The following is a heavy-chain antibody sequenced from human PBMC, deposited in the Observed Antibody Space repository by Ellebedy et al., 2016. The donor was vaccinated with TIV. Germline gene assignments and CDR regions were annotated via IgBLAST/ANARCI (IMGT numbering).Heavy chain of an antibody. CDR2: INPNSGGT. V-gene: IGHV1-2*02. J-gene: IGHJ4*02. CDR1: GYTFTGYY. CDR3: ARGQALYYYDSSGSVFGY. Sequence: ASVKVSXXASGYTFTGYYMHWVRQAPGQGLEWMGWINPNSGGTNYAQKFQGRVTMTRDTSISTAYMELSRLRSDDTAVYYCARGQALYYYDSSGSVFGYWGQGTLVTVSS. D-gene: IGHD3-22*01.